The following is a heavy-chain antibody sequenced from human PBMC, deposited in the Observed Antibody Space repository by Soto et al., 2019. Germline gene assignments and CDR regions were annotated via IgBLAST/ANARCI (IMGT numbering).Heavy chain of an antibody. CDR2: INPSGGST. D-gene: IGHD6-6*01. CDR3: ARCEVYQAFNP. Sequence: GSVKVSCMASGYTFTSYYMHWVRQAPGQGLEWMGIINPSGGSTSYAQKFQGRVTMTRDTSTSTVYMELSSMRSEDTAVYYCARCEVYQAFNPWGQGTLVTVSS. J-gene: IGHJ5*02. CDR1: GYTFTSYY. V-gene: IGHV1-46*01.